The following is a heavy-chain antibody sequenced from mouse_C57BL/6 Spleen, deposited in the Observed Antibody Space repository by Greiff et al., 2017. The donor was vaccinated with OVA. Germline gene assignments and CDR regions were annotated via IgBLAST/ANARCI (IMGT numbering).Heavy chain of an antibody. J-gene: IGHJ2*01. CDR2: IDPSDSET. D-gene: IGHD2-5*01. Sequence: QVQLKQPGAELVRPGSSVKLSCKASGYTFTSYWMHWVKQRPIQGLEWIGNIDPSDSETHYNQKFKDKATLTVDKSSSTAYMQLSSLTSEDSAVYYCAREGSYSNSYYFDYWGQGTTLTVSS. CDR1: GYTFTSYW. V-gene: IGHV1-52*01. CDR3: AREGSYSNSYYFDY.